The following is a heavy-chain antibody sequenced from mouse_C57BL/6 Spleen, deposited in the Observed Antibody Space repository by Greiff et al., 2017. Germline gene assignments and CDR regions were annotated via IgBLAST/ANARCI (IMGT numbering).Heavy chain of an antibody. D-gene: IGHD2-3*01. CDR3: ARYHDGYYYAMDY. CDR2: VYPGDGDT. J-gene: IGHJ4*01. V-gene: IGHV1-80*01. Sequence: QVQLQQSGAELVKPGASVKISCKASGYAFSSYWMNWVKQRPGKGLEWIGQVYPGDGDTNYNGKFKGKATLTADKSSSTAYMQRSSLTSEDSAVYFCARYHDGYYYAMDYWGQGTSVTVSS. CDR1: GYAFSSYW.